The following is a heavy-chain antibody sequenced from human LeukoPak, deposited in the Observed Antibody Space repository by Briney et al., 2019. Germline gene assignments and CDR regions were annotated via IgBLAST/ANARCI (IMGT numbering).Heavy chain of an antibody. CDR1: GYTFTSYG. D-gene: IGHD1-1*01. J-gene: IGHJ3*02. CDR3: DRKDNWNGRGDAFDI. V-gene: IGHV1-18*01. Sequence: GASVKVSCKASGYTFTSYGISWVRQAPGQGLEWMGWISAYNGNTNYAQKLQGRVTMTTDTSTSTAYMELTSLRSDDTAVYYCDRKDNWNGRGDAFDIWGQGTMVTVSS. CDR2: ISAYNGNT.